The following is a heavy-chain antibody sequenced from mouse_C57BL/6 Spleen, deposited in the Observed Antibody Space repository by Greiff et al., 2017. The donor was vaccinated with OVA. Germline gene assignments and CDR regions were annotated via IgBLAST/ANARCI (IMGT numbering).Heavy chain of an antibody. CDR2: INYDGSST. J-gene: IGHJ1*03. D-gene: IGHD4-1*01. Sequence: EVKLVESEGGLVQPGSSMKLSCTASGFTFSDYYMAWVRQVPEKGLEWVANINYDGSSTYYLDSLKSRFIISRDNAKNILYLQMSSLKSEDTATYYCARGPGWYFDVWGTGTTVTVSS. V-gene: IGHV5-16*01. CDR3: ARGPGWYFDV. CDR1: GFTFSDYY.